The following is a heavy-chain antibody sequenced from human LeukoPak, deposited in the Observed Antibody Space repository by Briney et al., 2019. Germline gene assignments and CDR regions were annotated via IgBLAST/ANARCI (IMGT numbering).Heavy chain of an antibody. CDR3: AREACSGGSCYLGNWFDP. V-gene: IGHV6-1*01. Sequence: SQTLSLTCDISGDSVSSNSAAWNWIRQSPLRGLEWLGRTYYRSKWYNDYAVSVKSRITINPDTSKNQFSLKLSSVTAADTAVYYCAREACSGGSCYLGNWFDPWGQGTLVTVSS. J-gene: IGHJ5*02. CDR1: GDSVSSNSAA. D-gene: IGHD2-15*01. CDR2: TYYRSKWYN.